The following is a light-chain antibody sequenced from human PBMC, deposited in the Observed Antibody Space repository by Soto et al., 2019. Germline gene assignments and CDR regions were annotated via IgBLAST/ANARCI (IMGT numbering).Light chain of an antibody. V-gene: IGKV3-20*01. CDR3: QQYGSSPPYT. CDR2: AAS. J-gene: IGKJ2*01. CDR1: QSVTCGN. Sequence: EIVLTQSPGTLSLSPGERATLSCRASQSVTCGNLAWYQQKPGQAPRLLIYAASSRATNIPDRFSGSGSGTDFTLTISRLEPEDFAVYYCQQYGSSPPYTFGQGTKLEIK.